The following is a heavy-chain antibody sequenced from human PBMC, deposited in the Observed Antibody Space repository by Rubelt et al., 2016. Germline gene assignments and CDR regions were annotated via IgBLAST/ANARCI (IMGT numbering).Heavy chain of an antibody. D-gene: IGHD6-13*01. Sequence: QITLKESGPSLVRPTQTLTLTCTFSGFSLSTRGVGVGWIRQPPGKALEWRANIFWAGDKRYSPSLKSRLAITRATSKTQLVLTMSNMDPVDTATYYCAQSQPAGSRYYEYWGQGTLVTVSS. CDR1: GFSLSTRGVG. CDR2: IFWAGDK. V-gene: IGHV2-5*02. J-gene: IGHJ4*02. CDR3: AQSQPAGSRYYEY.